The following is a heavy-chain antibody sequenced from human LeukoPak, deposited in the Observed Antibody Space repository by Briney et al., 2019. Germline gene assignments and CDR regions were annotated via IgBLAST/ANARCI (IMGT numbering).Heavy chain of an antibody. V-gene: IGHV1-2*04. CDR3: ASGGIVVVPAAPNLGY. CDR1: GYTFTGYY. CDR2: INPNSGGT. D-gene: IGHD2-2*01. J-gene: IGHJ4*02. Sequence: GASVKVSCKASGYTFTGYYMHWVRQAPGQGLEWMGWINPNSGGTNYAQKFQGWVTMTRDTSISTAYMELSRLRSDDTAVYYCASGGIVVVPAAPNLGYWGQGTLVTVSS.